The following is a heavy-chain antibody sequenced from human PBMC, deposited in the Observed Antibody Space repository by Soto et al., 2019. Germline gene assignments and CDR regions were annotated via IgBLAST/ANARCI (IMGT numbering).Heavy chain of an antibody. J-gene: IGHJ3*02. CDR2: IIPILGIA. CDR3: ARDPPLIAVAGIGAFDI. Sequence: QVQLVQSGAEVKKPGSSVKVSCKASGGTFSSYTISWVRQAPGQGLEWMGRIIPILGIANYAQKFQGRVTITADKSTSTAYMELSSLRSEDTAVYYCARDPPLIAVAGIGAFDICGQGTMVTVSS. V-gene: IGHV1-69*08. D-gene: IGHD6-19*01. CDR1: GGTFSSYT.